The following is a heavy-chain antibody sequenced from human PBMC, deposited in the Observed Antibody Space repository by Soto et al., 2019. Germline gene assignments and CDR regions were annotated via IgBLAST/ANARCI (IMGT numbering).Heavy chain of an antibody. D-gene: IGHD2-8*01. CDR2: VYNSGNT. J-gene: IGHJ4*02. CDR1: GGSIDSTNYY. CDR3: ARTHWVSGTEY. V-gene: IGHV4-61*01. Sequence: QVRLQESGPRRVRPSQTLSLTCSVSGGSIDSTNYYWTWIRQLPGKGLEWIGHVYNSGNTDYNPSLESRISMAVDTSKRQFSLKVKSVTAADTAVYYCARTHWVSGTEYWGQGTLVTVSS.